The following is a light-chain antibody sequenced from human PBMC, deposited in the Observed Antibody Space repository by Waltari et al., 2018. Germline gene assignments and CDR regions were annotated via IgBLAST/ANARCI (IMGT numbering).Light chain of an antibody. CDR3: QTGGHGTWV. Sequence: QLVLTQSPSVSASLGASVKPTCTLSSGHSSNDIAWLHQQPEKGPRYLMKVNSDGSHSKGDEIPDRFSGSSSGAERYLTISSVQPEDEADYYCQTGGHGTWVFGGGTKLTVL. J-gene: IGLJ3*02. V-gene: IGLV4-69*01. CDR2: VNSDGSH. CDR1: SGHSSND.